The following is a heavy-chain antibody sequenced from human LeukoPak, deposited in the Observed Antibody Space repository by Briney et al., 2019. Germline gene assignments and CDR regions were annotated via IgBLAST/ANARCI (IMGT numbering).Heavy chain of an antibody. CDR2: IIPIFGTA. V-gene: IGHV1-69*13. CDR1: GGTFSSYA. J-gene: IGHJ4*02. Sequence: ASVKVSCKASGGTFSSYAISWVRQASGQGLEWMGGIIPIFGTANYAQKFQGRVTITADESTSTAYMELGSLRSEDTAVYYCARDVSSSWSRSYYFDYWGQGTLVTVSS. D-gene: IGHD6-13*01. CDR3: ARDVSSSWSRSYYFDY.